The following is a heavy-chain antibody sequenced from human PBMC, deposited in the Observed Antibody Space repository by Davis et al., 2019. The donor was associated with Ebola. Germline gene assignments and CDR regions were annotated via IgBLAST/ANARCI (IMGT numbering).Heavy chain of an antibody. CDR1: GFTFDDYA. Sequence: SLRLSCAASGFTFDDYAMHWVRQAPGKGLEWVSGISWNSGSIGYADSVKGRFTISRDNAKNSLYLQMNSLRAEDTAVYYCAREGEQLYLFDPWGQGTLVTVSS. V-gene: IGHV3-9*01. J-gene: IGHJ5*02. D-gene: IGHD6-6*01. CDR3: AREGEQLYLFDP. CDR2: ISWNSGSI.